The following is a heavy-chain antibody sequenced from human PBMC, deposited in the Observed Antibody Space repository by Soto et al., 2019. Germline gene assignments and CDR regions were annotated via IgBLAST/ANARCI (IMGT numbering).Heavy chain of an antibody. J-gene: IGHJ6*02. V-gene: IGHV1-3*01. CDR3: ARPLEPSYYYYGMDV. D-gene: IGHD1-1*01. CDR1: GYTFTSYA. CDR2: INAGNGNT. Sequence: ASVKVSCKASGYTFTSYAMHWLRQAPGQRLEWMGWINAGNGNTKYSQKFQGRVTITRDTSASTAYMELSSLRSEDTAVYYCARPLEPSYYYYGMDVWGQGTTVTVSS.